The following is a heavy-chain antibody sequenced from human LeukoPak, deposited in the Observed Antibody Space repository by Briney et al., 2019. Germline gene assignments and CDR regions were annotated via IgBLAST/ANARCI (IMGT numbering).Heavy chain of an antibody. Sequence: PGGSLRLSCAASGFTFSSYEMNWVRQAPGKGLEWVSYISSSGSTIYYADSVKGRFTISRDNAKNSLYLQMNSLRAEDTAVYYCAKFLFSGYFSDDYFDYWGQGTLVTVSS. D-gene: IGHD3-22*01. CDR1: GFTFSSYE. CDR2: ISSSGSTI. J-gene: IGHJ4*02. V-gene: IGHV3-48*03. CDR3: AKFLFSGYFSDDYFDY.